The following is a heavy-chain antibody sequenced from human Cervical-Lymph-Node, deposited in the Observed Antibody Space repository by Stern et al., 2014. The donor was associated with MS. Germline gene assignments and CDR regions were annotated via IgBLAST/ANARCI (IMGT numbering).Heavy chain of an antibody. Sequence: VQLVESGAEVKKPGASVKVSCKASGYAFTGYFLHWVRQAPGQGLEWMGRINPNSGGTDYAPKFQGRVTMTRDTSISTAYVELSTLRSDDTAVYYCARDAGRGKYYDSTGSFDYWGQGTLVTVSS. D-gene: IGHD3-22*01. CDR2: INPNSGGT. J-gene: IGHJ4*02. CDR1: GYAFTGYF. CDR3: ARDAGRGKYYDSTGSFDY. V-gene: IGHV1-2*06.